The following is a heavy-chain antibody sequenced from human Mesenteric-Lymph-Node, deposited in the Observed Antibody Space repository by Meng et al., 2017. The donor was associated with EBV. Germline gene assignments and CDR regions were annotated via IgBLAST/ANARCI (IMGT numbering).Heavy chain of an antibody. CDR3: AHGQARGAFDY. CDR2: IYWDDDK. D-gene: IGHD1-26*01. CDR1: GFSLSNTGVG. V-gene: IGHV2-5*02. J-gene: IGHJ4*02. Sequence: HISLKEYGPTLVKPTKTITLTCTFSGFSLSNTGVGVDLIRQAQGKAVEWIAVIYWDDDKSYSPYLKSRLTITKDTSKNQVVLTMTNMDPVDTATYYCAHGQARGAFDYWGQGTLVTVSS.